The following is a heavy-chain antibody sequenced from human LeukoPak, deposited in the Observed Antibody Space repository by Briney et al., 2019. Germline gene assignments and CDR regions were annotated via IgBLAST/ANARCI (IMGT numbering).Heavy chain of an antibody. CDR3: ARGRITMVRGVNVSDAFDI. CDR1: GGSISSYY. V-gene: IGHV4-59*01. J-gene: IGHJ3*02. CDR2: IYYSGST. Sequence: SETLSLTCTVSGGSISSYYWSWIRQPPGKGLEWIGYIYYSGSTNYNPSLKSRVTISVDTSKNQFSLKLSSVTAADTAVYYCARGRITMVRGVNVSDAFDIWGQGTMVTVSS. D-gene: IGHD3-10*01.